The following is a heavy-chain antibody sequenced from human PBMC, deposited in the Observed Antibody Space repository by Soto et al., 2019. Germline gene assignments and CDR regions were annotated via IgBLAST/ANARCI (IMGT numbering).Heavy chain of an antibody. J-gene: IGHJ3*02. CDR2: MNPNSGNT. D-gene: IGHD3-3*01. V-gene: IGHV1-8*01. CDR3: ARGGITIFGVVQKDAFDI. CDR1: GYTFTSYD. Sequence: GASVKVSCKASGYTFTSYDINWVRQATGQGLEWMGWMNPNSGNTGYAQKFQGRVTMTRNTSISTAYMELSSLRSEDTAVYYCARGGITIFGVVQKDAFDIWGQGTMVTVS.